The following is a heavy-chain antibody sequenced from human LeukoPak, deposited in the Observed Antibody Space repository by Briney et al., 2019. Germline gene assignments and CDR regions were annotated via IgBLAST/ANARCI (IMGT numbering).Heavy chain of an antibody. CDR3: ARQYRGYSYGQPFDY. CDR1: GFTFSNHW. CDR2: INEDGSEK. V-gene: IGHV3-7*01. Sequence: GGSLRLSCAASGFTFSNHWMTWVRQAPGKGLEWVANINEDGSEKYYVDSVKGRFTISRDNAKKSLYLQMNSLRAEDTAVYYCARQYRGYSYGQPFDYWGQGTLVTVSS. J-gene: IGHJ4*02. D-gene: IGHD5-18*01.